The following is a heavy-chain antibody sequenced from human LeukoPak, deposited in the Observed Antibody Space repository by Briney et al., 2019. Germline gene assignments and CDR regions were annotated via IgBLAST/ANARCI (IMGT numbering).Heavy chain of an antibody. CDR1: GGPINSSSYY. V-gene: IGHV4-39*01. CDR3: ARLGGSGSYPFDY. Sequence: SETLSLTCTVSGGPINSSSYYRGWIRQPPGKGLEWIGSIYYSGSTYYNPSLKSRVTISVDTSKNQFSLKLSSVTAADTAVYYCARLGGSGSYPFDYWGQGTLVTVSS. CDR2: IYYSGST. J-gene: IGHJ4*02. D-gene: IGHD3-10*01.